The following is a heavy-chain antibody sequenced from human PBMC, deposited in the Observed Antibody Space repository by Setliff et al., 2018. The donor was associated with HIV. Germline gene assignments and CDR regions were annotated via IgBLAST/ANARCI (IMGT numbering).Heavy chain of an antibody. Sequence: ASVKVSCKVSGYTFTTYSLHWVRQAPGQSLEWLGWIHAGKGDTKYSQDLQGRITISSDTSANTAYMELSNLRSDDAAVYFCVRGALLAAFDFDHWGHGTLVTVSS. J-gene: IGHJ4*01. CDR1: GYTFTTYS. D-gene: IGHD2-8*02. CDR2: IHAGKGDT. V-gene: IGHV1-3*01. CDR3: VRGALLAAFDFDH.